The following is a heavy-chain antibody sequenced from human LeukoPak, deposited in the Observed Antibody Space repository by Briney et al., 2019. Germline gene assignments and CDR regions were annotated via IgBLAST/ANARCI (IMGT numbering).Heavy chain of an antibody. D-gene: IGHD4-17*01. CDR1: GFTFDDYA. CDR3: AKGALWGYGDYVFDY. J-gene: IGHJ4*02. V-gene: IGHV3-43D*03. CDR2: ISWDGGST. Sequence: PGGSLRLSCAASGFTFDDYAMHWVRQAPGKGLEWVSLISWDGGSTYYADSVKGRFTISRDNSKNSLYLQMNSLRAEDTALYYCAKGALWGYGDYVFDYWGQGTLVTVSS.